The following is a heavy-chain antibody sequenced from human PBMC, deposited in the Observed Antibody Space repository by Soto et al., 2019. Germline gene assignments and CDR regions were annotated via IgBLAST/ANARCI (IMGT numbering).Heavy chain of an antibody. D-gene: IGHD6-6*01. J-gene: IGHJ6*02. CDR1: GFTVSSNY. CDR3: ARVRSIAAYYYYGMDV. CDR2: IYSGGST. Sequence: EVQLVESGGGLIQPGGSLRLSCAASGFTVSSNYMSWVRQAPGKGLEWVSVIYSGGSTYYADSVKGRFTISRDNSKNTLYLQMNSLRAEDTAVYYCARVRSIAAYYYYGMDVWGQGTTVTVSS. V-gene: IGHV3-53*01.